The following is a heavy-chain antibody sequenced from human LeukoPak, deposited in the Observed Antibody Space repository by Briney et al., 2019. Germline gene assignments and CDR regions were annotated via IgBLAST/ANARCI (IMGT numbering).Heavy chain of an antibody. CDR2: INPGDGDT. CDR3: ARRGVTTRDSYYYAMHV. V-gene: IGHV1-3*01. J-gene: IGHJ6*02. Sequence: ASVKVSCKASGYTFTNYAVHWVRQAPGQGPEWVGRINPGDGDTKYSQNFQGRVTFARDTSANTAFMELSSLRSEDTAVYYCARRGVTTRDSYYYAMHVWGQGTTVTVSS. CDR1: GYTFTNYA. D-gene: IGHD2-21*02.